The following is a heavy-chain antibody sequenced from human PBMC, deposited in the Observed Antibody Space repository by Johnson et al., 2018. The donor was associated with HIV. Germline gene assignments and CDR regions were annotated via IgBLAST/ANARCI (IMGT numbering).Heavy chain of an antibody. D-gene: IGHD3-22*01. CDR1: GFTFSSYG. Sequence: QVQLVESGGGVVQPGRSLRLSCAASGFTFSSYGMHWVRQAPGKGLEWVAVIWYDGSRTTYADSVKGRFTISRDNAKNTLYLQMNSLRAEDTALYYCARVMAGSSGYRAFDIWGQGTMVTVSS. J-gene: IGHJ3*02. CDR3: ARVMAGSSGYRAFDI. CDR2: IWYDGSRT. V-gene: IGHV3-33*01.